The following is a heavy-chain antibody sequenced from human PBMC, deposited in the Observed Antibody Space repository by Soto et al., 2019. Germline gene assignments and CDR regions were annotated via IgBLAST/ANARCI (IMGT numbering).Heavy chain of an antibody. V-gene: IGHV4-61*08. CDR2: INHSGST. CDR1: GGSISSGGYY. D-gene: IGHD2-8*02. Sequence: SETLSLTCTVSGGSISSGGYYWSWIRQHPGKRLEWIGEINHSGSTNYNPSLKSRVTISVDTSKNQFSLKLTSVTAADTAVYYCARDKITGLFDYWGQGTLVTVSS. CDR3: ARDKITGLFDY. J-gene: IGHJ4*02.